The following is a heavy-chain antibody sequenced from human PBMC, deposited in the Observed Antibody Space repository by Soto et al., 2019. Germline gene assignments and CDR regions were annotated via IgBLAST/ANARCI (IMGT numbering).Heavy chain of an antibody. J-gene: IGHJ6*02. CDR3: VRAGHVFDVHYYGMDL. CDR1: GFTFNDYS. Sequence: GGSLRLSCEASGFTFNDYSMDWVRQAPEKGLEWVSSISSSGTYIYYADSVTGRFAISRDNANNVMYLQMDTLRAEDTAVYYCVRAGHVFDVHYYGMDLWGQGTTVTV. V-gene: IGHV3-21*01. D-gene: IGHD3-10*01. CDR2: ISSSGTYI.